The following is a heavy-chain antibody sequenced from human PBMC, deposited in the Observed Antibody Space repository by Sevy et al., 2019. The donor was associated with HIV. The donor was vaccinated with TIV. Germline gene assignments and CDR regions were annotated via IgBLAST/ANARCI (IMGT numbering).Heavy chain of an antibody. D-gene: IGHD3-10*01. V-gene: IGHV3-21*01. CDR2: ISYSSNYI. CDR1: GFSFSTYM. J-gene: IGHJ3*01. Sequence: GGSLRLSCTASGFSFSTYMMNWVRQAPGKGLEWVASISYSSNYIYYAESLKGRFTISRDNAKNSLFLQMNSLRAEDTAVYYCARPYGSGSWEAFDVWGQGTMVTVSS. CDR3: ARPYGSGSWEAFDV.